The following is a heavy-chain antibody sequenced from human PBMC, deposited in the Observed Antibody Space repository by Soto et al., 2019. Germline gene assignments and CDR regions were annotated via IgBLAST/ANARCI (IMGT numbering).Heavy chain of an antibody. V-gene: IGHV4-31*03. CDR1: GFNIISGGYY. Sequence: SETLSLTCTVSGFNIISGGYYWSWIRQHPGKGLEWIGYIYYSGSTYYNPSLKSRVTISVDTSKNQFSLKLSSVTAADTAVYYCAYSVTAMVYYFDYWGQGTLVTVSS. D-gene: IGHD5-18*01. J-gene: IGHJ4*02. CDR2: IYYSGST. CDR3: AYSVTAMVYYFDY.